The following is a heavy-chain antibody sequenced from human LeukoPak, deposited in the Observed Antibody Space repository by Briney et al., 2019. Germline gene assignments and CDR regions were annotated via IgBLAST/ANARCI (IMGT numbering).Heavy chain of an antibody. Sequence: ASVKVSCKASGYTFTSYGISWVRQAPGQGLEWMGWISAYNGNTNYAQKLQGRVTVTTDTSTSTAYMELRSLRSDDTAVYYCARDYYDSSGYYETRIDYWGQGTLVTVSS. CDR3: ARDYYDSSGYYETRIDY. D-gene: IGHD3-22*01. CDR2: ISAYNGNT. J-gene: IGHJ4*02. V-gene: IGHV1-18*01. CDR1: GYTFTSYG.